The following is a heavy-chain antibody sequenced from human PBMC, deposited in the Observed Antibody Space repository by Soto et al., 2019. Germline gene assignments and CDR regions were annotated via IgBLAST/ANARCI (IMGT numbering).Heavy chain of an antibody. CDR1: GFTFSSYS. CDR2: ISSSSSYI. J-gene: IGHJ3*02. V-gene: IGHV3-21*01. Sequence: GGSLRLSCAASGFTFSSYSMNWVRQAPGKGLEWVSSISSSSSYIYYADSVKGRFTISRDNAKNSLYLQMNSLRAEDTAVYYCARERRDPITGTTLGNDAFDIWGQGTMVTVSS. CDR3: ARERRDPITGTTLGNDAFDI. D-gene: IGHD1-20*01.